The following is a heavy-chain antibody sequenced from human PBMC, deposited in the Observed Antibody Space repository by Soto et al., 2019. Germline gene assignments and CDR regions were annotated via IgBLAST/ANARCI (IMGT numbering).Heavy chain of an antibody. D-gene: IGHD3-3*01. Sequence: QLHLVQSGAVVKKPGASVTVSCSASGYPVTAYYMHWVRQAPGRGLEWMGGINPATGAAKYTQTFQGRVTMTRDTSTSTVFMDLSGLTSEDTDVFCCARGGGVGVAGSAAFDMWGQGTLVTVSS. CDR2: INPATGAA. CDR3: ARGGGVGVAGSAAFDM. J-gene: IGHJ3*02. V-gene: IGHV1-2*02. CDR1: GYPVTAYY.